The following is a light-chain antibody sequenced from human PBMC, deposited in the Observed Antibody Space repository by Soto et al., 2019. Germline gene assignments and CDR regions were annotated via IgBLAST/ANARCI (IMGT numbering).Light chain of an antibody. CDR3: CSYAGSYYV. CDR2: DVS. V-gene: IGLV2-11*01. J-gene: IGLJ1*01. Sequence: QSVLTQPRSVSGSPGQSVTISCTGTSSDVGGYNDVSWYQQHPGKAPKLMIYDVSKRPSGVPDRFSGSKSGNTASLTISGLQAEDEADYYCCSYAGSYYVFGTGTKVTV. CDR1: SSDVGGYND.